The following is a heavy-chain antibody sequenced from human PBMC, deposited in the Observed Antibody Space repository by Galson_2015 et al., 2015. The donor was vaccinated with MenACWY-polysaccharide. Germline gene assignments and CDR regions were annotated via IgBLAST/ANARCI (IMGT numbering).Heavy chain of an antibody. Sequence: QSGAEVKKPGESLQISCKGFGYSFTTYWIGWVRQMPGKGLEWMGIIYPDDSDTRYSPSFQGQVTISADKSISTAYLQWSSLKASDTAMYYCARLSKASFGTIDNWGQGTLVTVSS. CDR3: ARLSKASFGTIDN. V-gene: IGHV5-51*01. J-gene: IGHJ4*02. D-gene: IGHD1-14*01. CDR1: GYSFTTYW. CDR2: IYPDDSDT.